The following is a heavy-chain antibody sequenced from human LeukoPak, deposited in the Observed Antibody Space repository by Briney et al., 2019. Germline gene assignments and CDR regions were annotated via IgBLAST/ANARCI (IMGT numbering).Heavy chain of an antibody. D-gene: IGHD3-22*01. Sequence: GGSLRLSCTASGFTFNDYWMTWVRQTPGKGLEWLANINEDGSAKNYVDSVKGRFTISRDNALNSLYLQMNSLRAEDTAVYYCAKGKDYYDSSGYYYTYAFDIWGQGTMVTVSS. CDR2: INEDGSAK. V-gene: IGHV3-7*01. J-gene: IGHJ3*02. CDR3: AKGKDYYDSSGYYYTYAFDI. CDR1: GFTFNDYW.